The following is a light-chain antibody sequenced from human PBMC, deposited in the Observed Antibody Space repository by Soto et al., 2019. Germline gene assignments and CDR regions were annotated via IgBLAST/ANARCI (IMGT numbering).Light chain of an antibody. CDR3: QQSYSTPSIT. Sequence: EIVLTHSPGTLSVAGVERATLSCRASQSVSSSYLAWYQQKPGQAPRLLIYGASSRATGIPDRFSGSGSGTDFTLTISSLQPEDFATYYCQQSYSTPSITFGQGTRLEIK. J-gene: IGKJ5*01. CDR2: GAS. V-gene: IGKV3-20*01. CDR1: QSVSSSY.